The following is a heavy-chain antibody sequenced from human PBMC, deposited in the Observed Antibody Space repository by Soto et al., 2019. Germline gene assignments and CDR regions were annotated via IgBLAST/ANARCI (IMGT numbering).Heavy chain of an antibody. CDR1: GIPINGHG. Sequence: GGAPRLSCPASGIPINGHGIPSVRQAPGKGLEWMAVIWYDGSKKYYGDSVKGRFTISRDNSKNTAYLQMNSLKTEDKAVYYCTSPYSSSLPWGQGTMGAVSS. J-gene: IGHJ5*02. CDR2: IWYDGSKK. CDR3: TSPYSSSLP. D-gene: IGHD6-13*01. V-gene: IGHV3-33*01.